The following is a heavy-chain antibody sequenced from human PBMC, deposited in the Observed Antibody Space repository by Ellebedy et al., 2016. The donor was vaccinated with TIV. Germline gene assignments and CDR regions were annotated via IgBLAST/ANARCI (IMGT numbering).Heavy chain of an antibody. CDR1: GFTFSSYA. CDR3: AKGDAAEYFQH. Sequence: GESLKISCAASGFTFSSYAMSWVRQAPGKGLEWVSAIRGGGSTYYADSVKGRFTISRDNSKNTLYLQMNSLRAEDTAVYHCAKGDAAEYFQHWGQGTLVTVSS. V-gene: IGHV3-23*01. J-gene: IGHJ1*01. CDR2: IRGGGST. D-gene: IGHD5-24*01.